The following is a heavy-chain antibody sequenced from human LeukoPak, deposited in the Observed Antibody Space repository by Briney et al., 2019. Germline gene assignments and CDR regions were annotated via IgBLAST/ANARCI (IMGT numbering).Heavy chain of an antibody. CDR2: VYYSGST. CDR3: ARQGSHSSATADF. J-gene: IGHJ4*02. Sequence: PSETLSLTCTLSGGSISSYYWSWVRQPPGGGLEWIGSVYYSGSTHYNPSLKNRLTISVDTSKSQFSLQLSSVTAADTAVYYCARQGSHSSATADFWGRGTLVTVSS. CDR1: GGSISSYY. D-gene: IGHD6-19*01. V-gene: IGHV4-59*08.